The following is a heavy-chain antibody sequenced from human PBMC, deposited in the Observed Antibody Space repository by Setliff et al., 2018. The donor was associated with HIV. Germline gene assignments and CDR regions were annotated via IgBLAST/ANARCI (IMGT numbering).Heavy chain of an antibody. CDR1: GGTFSSYA. CDR2: IIPIFGTA. CDR3: ARASNFDWVQYYFDY. Sequence: GASVKVSCKASGGTFSSYAISWVRQAPGQGLEWMGGIIPIFGTANYAQKFQGRVTITADESTSTAYMELSSLRSEDTAVYYCARASNFDWVQYYFDYWGQGTLVTAPQ. V-gene: IGHV1-69*13. J-gene: IGHJ4*02. D-gene: IGHD3-9*01.